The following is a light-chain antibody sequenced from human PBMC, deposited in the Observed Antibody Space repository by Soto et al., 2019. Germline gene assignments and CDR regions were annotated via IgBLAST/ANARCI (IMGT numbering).Light chain of an antibody. CDR3: QEYNTWPWT. Sequence: ETLITQSPATLSVSPGERDTLSCRASQSVNNNLAWYQQKLGQAPRVLIYGASTRATGIPARFTGSGSGTEFILTITRLQSEDSAVYYCQEYNTWPWTFGQGTKVDIK. CDR2: GAS. V-gene: IGKV3-15*01. CDR1: QSVNNN. J-gene: IGKJ1*01.